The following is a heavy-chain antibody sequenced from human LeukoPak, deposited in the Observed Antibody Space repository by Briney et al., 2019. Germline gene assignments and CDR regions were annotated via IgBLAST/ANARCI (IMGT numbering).Heavy chain of an antibody. CDR1: GLTFSNAW. CDR3: TTDGVVTGTTASDY. D-gene: IGHD1-7*01. J-gene: IGHJ4*02. Sequence: GGSLRLSCAASGLTFSNAWMSWVRQAPGKGLEWVGRIKSKTEGETIDYAAPVRDRFTISRDDSKNTLYLQMNNLKTEDTAVYYCTTDGVVTGTTASDYWGQGTLVTVSS. V-gene: IGHV3-15*01. CDR2: IKSKTEGETI.